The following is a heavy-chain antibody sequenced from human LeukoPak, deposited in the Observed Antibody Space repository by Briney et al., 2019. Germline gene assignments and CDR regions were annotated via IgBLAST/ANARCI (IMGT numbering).Heavy chain of an antibody. Sequence: GGSLRLSCAASGFTFSSYWMHWVRQAPGKGLVWVSRINGDGSSTSYADSVKGRFTISRDNAKNTLYLQMNSLRAEDTAVYYCARCITIFGVVYYYYMDVWGKGTTVTVSS. CDR3: ARCITIFGVVYYYYMDV. V-gene: IGHV3-74*01. D-gene: IGHD3-3*01. J-gene: IGHJ6*03. CDR2: INGDGSST. CDR1: GFTFSSYW.